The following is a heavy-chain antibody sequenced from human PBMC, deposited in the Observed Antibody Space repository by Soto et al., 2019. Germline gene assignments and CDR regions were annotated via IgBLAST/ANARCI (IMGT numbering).Heavy chain of an antibody. Sequence: GGSLRLSCEASGFVFRTFRMHWVRRAPGKGLEWLATIRFDGSTARYAESVRGRFKISRDNSMNTLYLQLDRLRVEDTAVYYCVRDRPNTESLTGYFDTWGQGTPVTVSS. CDR2: IRFDGSTA. J-gene: IGHJ4*02. CDR1: GFVFRTFR. D-gene: IGHD3-9*01. V-gene: IGHV3-33*01. CDR3: VRDRPNTESLTGYFDT.